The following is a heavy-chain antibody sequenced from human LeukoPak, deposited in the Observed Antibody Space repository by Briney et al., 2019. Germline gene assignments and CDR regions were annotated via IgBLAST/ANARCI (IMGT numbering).Heavy chain of an antibody. V-gene: IGHV1-18*01. Sequence: ASVKVSCKASGYTFTSYGISWVRQAPGQGLEWMGWISAYNGNTNYAQKLQGRVTMTTDTSTSTAYMELRSLRSDDTAVYYCARVVERRWEPRGGFDYWGQGTLVTVSS. CDR2: ISAYNGNT. J-gene: IGHJ4*02. D-gene: IGHD1-26*01. CDR1: GYTFTSYG. CDR3: ARVVERRWEPRGGFDY.